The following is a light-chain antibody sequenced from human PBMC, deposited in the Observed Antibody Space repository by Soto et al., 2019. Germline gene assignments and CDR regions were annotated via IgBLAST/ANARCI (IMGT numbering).Light chain of an antibody. J-gene: IGKJ5*01. CDR1: ERIYSAY. CDR2: GTS. V-gene: IGKV3-20*01. CDR3: QKYGNSPIN. Sequence: ESVFTHSPVTLSLSPGERATLSFRASERIYSAYLGWYQQKPGQAPRLLIYGTSSRATGIPDRFSGSGSGTDFTLTISRLEPEDFAVYYCQKYGNSPINCGQGTRRAIK.